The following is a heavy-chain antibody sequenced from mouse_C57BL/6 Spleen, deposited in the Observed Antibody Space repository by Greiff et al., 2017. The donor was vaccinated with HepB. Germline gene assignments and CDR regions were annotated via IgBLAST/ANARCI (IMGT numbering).Heavy chain of an antibody. CDR1: GYTFTDHT. J-gene: IGHJ3*01. CDR2: IYPRDGST. CDR3: ARRDYSNYGAWFAY. Sequence: VNLVESDAELVKPGASVKISCKVSGYTFTDHTIHWMKQRPEQGLEWIGYIYPRDGSTKYNEKFKGKATLTADKSSSTAYMQLNSLTSEDSAVYFCARRDYSNYGAWFAYWGQGTLVTVSA. D-gene: IGHD2-5*01. V-gene: IGHV1-78*01.